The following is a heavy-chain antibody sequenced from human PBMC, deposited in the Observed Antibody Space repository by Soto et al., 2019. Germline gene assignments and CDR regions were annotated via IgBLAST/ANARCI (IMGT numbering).Heavy chain of an antibody. V-gene: IGHV1-69*01. CDR2: SIPIFGTA. D-gene: IGHD1-7*01. J-gene: IGHJ6*02. CDR1: GGTFSSYA. Sequence: QVQLVQSGAEVKKPGSSVKVSCKASGGTFSSYAISWVRQAPGQGLEWMGGSIPIFGTANYAQKFQGRVTITADESTSTAYMELSSLRSEDTAVYYCARWSSGITGTSSHYYYGMDVWGQGTTVTVSS. CDR3: ARWSSGITGTSSHYYYGMDV.